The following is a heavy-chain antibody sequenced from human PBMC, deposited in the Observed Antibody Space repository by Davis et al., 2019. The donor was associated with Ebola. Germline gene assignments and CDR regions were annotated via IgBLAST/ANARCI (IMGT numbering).Heavy chain of an antibody. J-gene: IGHJ3*02. CDR1: GYTFTSYY. D-gene: IGHD2-21*02. CDR3: ARDAFIRRSVTGDNDAFDI. Sequence: ASVKVSCKASGYTFTSYYMHWVRQAPGQGLEWMGIINPSGGSTSYAQKFQGRVTMTRDTSTSTVYMELSSLRSEDTAVYYCARDAFIRRSVTGDNDAFDIWGQGTMVTVSS. V-gene: IGHV1-46*01. CDR2: INPSGGST.